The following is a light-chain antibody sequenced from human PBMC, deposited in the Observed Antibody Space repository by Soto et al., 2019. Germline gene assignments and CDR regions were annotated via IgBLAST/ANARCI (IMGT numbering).Light chain of an antibody. V-gene: IGLV2-14*03. J-gene: IGLJ2*01. CDR1: RSDIGAYTY. Sequence: QSVLTQPASVSGSPGQSITISCTGTRSDIGAYTYVSWYQQHPGKAPKLMIYDVSNRPLGVSSRFSGSKSGNTASLTISGLQAEDEADYYCSSYSRSSTVVFGGGTKLTVL. CDR2: DVS. CDR3: SSYSRSSTVV.